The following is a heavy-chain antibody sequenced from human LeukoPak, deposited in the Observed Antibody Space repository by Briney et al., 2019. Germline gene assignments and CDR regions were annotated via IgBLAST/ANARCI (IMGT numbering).Heavy chain of an antibody. D-gene: IGHD5-12*01. J-gene: IGHJ6*02. CDR1: GFTFSSYW. CDR2: IKQDGSGK. Sequence: GGFLRLSCAASGFTFSSYWMSWVRQAPGKGLEWVANIKQDGSGKYYVDSVKGRFTISRDNAKNSLYLQMNSLRAEDTAVYYCAREAPKTVIVATIDYYYGMDVWGQGTTVTVSS. CDR3: AREAPKTVIVATIDYYYGMDV. V-gene: IGHV3-7*01.